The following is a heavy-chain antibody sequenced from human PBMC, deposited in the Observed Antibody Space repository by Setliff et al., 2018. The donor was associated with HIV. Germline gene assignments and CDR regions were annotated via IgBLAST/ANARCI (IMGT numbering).Heavy chain of an antibody. Sequence: SVKVSCKASGGTFSSYAISWVRQAPGQGLEWMGRIIPIFGTANYAQKFQGRVTITADKSTSTAYLELSSLRSEDTAVYYCARVYYYHSSGYYDYWYFDIWGRGTLVTVSS. CDR3: ARVYYYHSSGYYDYWYFDI. J-gene: IGHJ2*01. CDR2: IIPIFGTA. D-gene: IGHD3-22*01. CDR1: GGTFSSYA. V-gene: IGHV1-69*06.